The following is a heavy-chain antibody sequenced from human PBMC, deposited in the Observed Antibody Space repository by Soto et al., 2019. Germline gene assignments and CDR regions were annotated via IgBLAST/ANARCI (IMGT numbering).Heavy chain of an antibody. CDR2: IYHSGST. CDR1: SVSISSRNW. Sequence: SETLSLTCAVSSVSISSRNWWSWVRQPPGKGLEWIGEIYHSGSTKYNSSLKSRVTISVDKSKNQFSLEVTSVTAADTAVYYCGINSGQDRSDYWGQGTLVTVSS. V-gene: IGHV4-4*02. J-gene: IGHJ4*02. CDR3: GINSGQDRSDY. D-gene: IGHD6-19*01.